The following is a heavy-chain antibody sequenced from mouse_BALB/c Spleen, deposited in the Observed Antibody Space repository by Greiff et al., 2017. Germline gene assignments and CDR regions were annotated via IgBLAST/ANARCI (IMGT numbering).Heavy chain of an antibody. Sequence: EVMLVESGGGFVQPGGSRKLSCAASGFTFSSFGMHWVRQAPEKGLEWVAYISSGSSTIYYADTVKGRFTISRDNPKNTLFLQMTSLRSEDTAMYYCARERDYSGWFAYWGQGTLVTVSA. V-gene: IGHV5-17*02. CDR2: ISSGSSTI. CDR3: ARERDYSGWFAY. J-gene: IGHJ3*01. CDR1: GFTFSSFG. D-gene: IGHD2-12*01.